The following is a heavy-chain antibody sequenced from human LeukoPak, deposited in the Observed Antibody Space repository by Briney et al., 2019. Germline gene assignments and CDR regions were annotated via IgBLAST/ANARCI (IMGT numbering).Heavy chain of an antibody. J-gene: IGHJ6*03. V-gene: IGHV1-2*02. CDR1: GYTFTGYP. D-gene: IGHD2-2*01. CDR2: INPKSGGT. CDR3: ARVEDCSSTSCQYYYYMDV. Sequence: ASVKVSCKASGYTFTGYPMHWVRQAPGQGLEWLGWINPKSGGTNYAQKFQGRVTMTRDTSISTAYMELSRLRSDDTAVYYCARVEDCSSTSCQYYYYMDVWGKGTTVTVSS.